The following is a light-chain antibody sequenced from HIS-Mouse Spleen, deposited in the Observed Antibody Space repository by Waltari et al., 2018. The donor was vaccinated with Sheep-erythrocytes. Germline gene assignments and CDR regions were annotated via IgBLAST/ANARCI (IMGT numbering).Light chain of an antibody. V-gene: IGLV2-11*01. J-gene: IGLJ1*01. CDR1: SSDVGGYNY. CDR3: CSYAGSYNHV. Sequence: QSALTQPRSVSGSPGQSVTISCTGTSSDVGGYNYVSWYQPHPGKAPKLMIYDVTTRPSGVPDRFSGSKSGNTASLTISGLQAEDEADYYCCSYAGSYNHVFATGTKVTVL. CDR2: DVT.